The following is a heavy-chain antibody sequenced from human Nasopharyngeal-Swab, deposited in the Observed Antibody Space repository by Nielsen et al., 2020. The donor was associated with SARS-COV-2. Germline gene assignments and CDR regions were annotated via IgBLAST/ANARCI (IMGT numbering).Heavy chain of an antibody. D-gene: IGHD5-18*01. CDR1: VFSFSNYA. J-gene: IGHJ4*02. CDR3: ARGGGVDTLIDY. Sequence: GGSLSLSCAASVFSFSNYAMHWVLQAPGKGLEYVSAISSNGGSTYYANSVKGRFTFSRDNSKNTLYLQMGSLRAEDMAVYYCARGGGVDTLIDYWGQGTLVTVSS. CDR2: ISSNGGST. V-gene: IGHV3-64*01.